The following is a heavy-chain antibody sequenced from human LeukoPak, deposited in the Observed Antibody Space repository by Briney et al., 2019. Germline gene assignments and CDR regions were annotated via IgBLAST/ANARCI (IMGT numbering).Heavy chain of an antibody. Sequence: GRSLRLSCAASGFTFSSYAMHWVRQAPGKGLEWVAVISYDGSNKYCADSVKGRFTISRDNSKNTLYLQMNSLRAEDTAVYYCARDFVAVAGTEGFDYWSQGTLVTVSS. D-gene: IGHD6-19*01. J-gene: IGHJ4*02. CDR2: ISYDGSNK. CDR1: GFTFSSYA. CDR3: ARDFVAVAGTEGFDY. V-gene: IGHV3-30-3*01.